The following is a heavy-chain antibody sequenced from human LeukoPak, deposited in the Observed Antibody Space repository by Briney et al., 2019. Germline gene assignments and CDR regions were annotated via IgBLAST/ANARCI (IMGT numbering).Heavy chain of an antibody. CDR2: INSDGSST. CDR1: GFTFSSYW. Sequence: PGGSLRLSCAASGFTFSSYWMHWVRQAPGKGLVWVSRINSDGSSTSYAVSVKGRFTISRDNAKNTLYLQMDSLRAEDTAVYYCARVGRELTIDYWGQGTLVTVSS. CDR3: ARVGRELTIDY. J-gene: IGHJ4*02. V-gene: IGHV3-74*01. D-gene: IGHD1-26*01.